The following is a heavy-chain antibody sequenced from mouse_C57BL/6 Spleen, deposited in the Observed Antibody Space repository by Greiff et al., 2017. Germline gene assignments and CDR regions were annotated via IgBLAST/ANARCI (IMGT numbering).Heavy chain of an antibody. CDR2: IDPSDSYT. Sequence: QVQLQQPGAELVMPGASVKLSCKASGYPFTSYWMHWVKQRPGQGLEWIGEIDPSDSYTNYNQKFKGKSTLTVDKSSSTAYMQLSSLTSEDSAVYYCARGSYAMDYWGQGTSVTVSS. CDR1: GYPFTSYW. V-gene: IGHV1-69*01. CDR3: ARGSYAMDY. J-gene: IGHJ4*01.